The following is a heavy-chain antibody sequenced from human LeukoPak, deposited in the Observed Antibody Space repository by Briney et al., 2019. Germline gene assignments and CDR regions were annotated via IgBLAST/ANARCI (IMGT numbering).Heavy chain of an antibody. CDR2: IWYDGSNK. J-gene: IGHJ4*02. CDR3: AKDEGRGGSPDY. Sequence: HPGGSLRLSCAASGFTFSSYGMHWVRQAPGKGLEWVAVIWYDGSNKYYADSVKGRFTISRDNSKNTLYLQMNSLRAEDTAVYYCAKDEGRGGSPDYWGQGTLVTVSS. V-gene: IGHV3-33*06. CDR1: GFTFSSYG. D-gene: IGHD2-15*01.